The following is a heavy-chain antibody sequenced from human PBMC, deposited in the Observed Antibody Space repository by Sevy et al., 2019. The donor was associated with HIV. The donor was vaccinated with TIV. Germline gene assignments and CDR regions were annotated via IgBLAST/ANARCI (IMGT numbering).Heavy chain of an antibody. CDR3: ARVRFTMVQGVKYYYYYGMDV. D-gene: IGHD3-10*01. J-gene: IGHJ6*02. CDR1: GGTFSSYA. V-gene: IGHV1-69*13. Sequence: ASVKVSCKASGGTFSSYAISWVRQAPGQGLEWMGGIIPIFGTANYAQKFQGRVTITADESTSTAYMELSSLRSKDTAVYYCARVRFTMVQGVKYYYYYGMDVWGQGTTVTVSS. CDR2: IIPIFGTA.